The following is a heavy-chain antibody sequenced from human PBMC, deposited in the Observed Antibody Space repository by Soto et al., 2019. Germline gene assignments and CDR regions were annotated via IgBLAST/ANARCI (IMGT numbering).Heavy chain of an antibody. J-gene: IGHJ6*02. V-gene: IGHV1-69*01. D-gene: IGHD6-6*01. CDR1: GRTFSSYA. CDR3: ARVSPSRSLSSPLAARRGSYYYYYYGMDV. CDR2: ITAIFGTA. Sequence: SVKVSSKVSGRTFSSYAISRVRKAPGQRIQWMEEITAIFGTANYAQEFQGRVTITADESTSTAYMELSSLRSEDTAVYYCARVSPSRSLSSPLAARRGSYYYYYYGMDVWG.